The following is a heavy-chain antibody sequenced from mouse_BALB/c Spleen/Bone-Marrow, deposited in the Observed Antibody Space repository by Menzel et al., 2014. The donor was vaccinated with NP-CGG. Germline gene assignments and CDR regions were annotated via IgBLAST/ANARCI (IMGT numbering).Heavy chain of an antibody. CDR2: VSSVSSTI. Sequence: EVKLVESGGGLVQPGGSRKLSCAASGFTFSSFGMHWVRQAPEKGLEWVAYVSSVSSTIYYADTVKGRFTISRDNPKNTLFLQMTSLRSEDTAMYYCSSGRNWDDFDYWGQGTTLTVSS. D-gene: IGHD4-1*01. J-gene: IGHJ2*01. CDR3: SSGRNWDDFDY. CDR1: GFTFSSFG. V-gene: IGHV5-17*02.